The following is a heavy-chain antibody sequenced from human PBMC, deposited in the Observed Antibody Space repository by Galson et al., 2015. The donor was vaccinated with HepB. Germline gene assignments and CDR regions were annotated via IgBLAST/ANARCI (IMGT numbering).Heavy chain of an antibody. CDR1: GFTVSSNY. D-gene: IGHD4/OR15-4a*01. V-gene: IGHV3-66*02. CDR2: IYGGGST. J-gene: IGHJ3*02. Sequence: SLRLSCAASGFTVSSNYMSWVRQAPGKGLEWVSVIYGGGSTYYADSVKGRFSISRDNSKNTLSLQMSSLRAEDTAVYYCATTKFGNGAYWTFEIWGQGTLVTVSS. CDR3: ATTKFGNGAYWTFEI.